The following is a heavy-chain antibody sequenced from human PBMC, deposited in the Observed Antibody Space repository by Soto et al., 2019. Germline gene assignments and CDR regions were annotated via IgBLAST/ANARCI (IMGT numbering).Heavy chain of an antibody. CDR2: IDPSDSYT. J-gene: IGHJ3*02. Sequence: PGESLKISCKGSGYSFTSYWISWVRQMPGKGLEWMGRIDPSDSYTNYSPSFQGHVTISADKSISTAYLQWSSLKASDTAMYYCAIGLPGQVGYCSSTSCYRDDAFDIWGQGTMVT. CDR3: AIGLPGQVGYCSSTSCYRDDAFDI. D-gene: IGHD2-2*02. V-gene: IGHV5-10-1*01. CDR1: GYSFTSYW.